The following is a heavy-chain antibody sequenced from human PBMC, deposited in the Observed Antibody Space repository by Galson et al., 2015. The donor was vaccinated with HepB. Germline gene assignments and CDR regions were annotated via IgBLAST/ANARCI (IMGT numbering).Heavy chain of an antibody. Sequence: SLRLSCAASGFTLSSYAMHWVRQAPGKGLEYVSAISSNGGSTYYANSVKGRFTISRDNSKNTLYLQMGSLRAEDMAVYYCARARYDSSGYYYGGYFQHWGQGTLVTVSS. CDR3: ARARYDSSGYYYGGYFQH. D-gene: IGHD3-22*01. J-gene: IGHJ1*01. V-gene: IGHV3-64*01. CDR1: GFTLSSYA. CDR2: ISSNGGST.